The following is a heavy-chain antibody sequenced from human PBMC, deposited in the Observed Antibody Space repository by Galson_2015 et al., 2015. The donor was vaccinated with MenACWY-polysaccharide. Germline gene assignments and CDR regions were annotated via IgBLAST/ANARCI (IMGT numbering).Heavy chain of an antibody. CDR2: ISVHNNDT. CDR3: ARVSPNIGGSGEHDS. D-gene: IGHD3-16*01. J-gene: IGHJ4*02. Sequence: VRQAPRQGLEWMGWISVHNNDTNYAHKFQGRVIMTTDTSTRTAYMELRGLRSDDTAVYYCARVSPNIGGSGEHDSWGQGTLVTVSS. V-gene: IGHV1-18*01.